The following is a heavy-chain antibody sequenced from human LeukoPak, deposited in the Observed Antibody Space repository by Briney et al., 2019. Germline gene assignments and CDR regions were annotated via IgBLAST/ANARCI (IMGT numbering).Heavy chain of an antibody. Sequence: GGSLRLSCAASGFTVSNYAMGWVRQAPEKGLEWVSGISGSSGSTYYADSVKGRFTISTDNSKNTLYLQMNSLRAEDTAVYYCAKALVLMVYAPFDYWGQGTLVTVSS. CDR1: GFTVSNYA. J-gene: IGHJ4*02. D-gene: IGHD2-8*01. CDR2: ISGSSGST. CDR3: AKALVLMVYAPFDY. V-gene: IGHV3-23*01.